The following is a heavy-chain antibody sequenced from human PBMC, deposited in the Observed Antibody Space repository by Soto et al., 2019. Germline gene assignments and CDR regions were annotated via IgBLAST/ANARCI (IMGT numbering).Heavy chain of an antibody. V-gene: IGHV1-69*13. CDR2: IIPVLGAA. D-gene: IGHD3-3*01. J-gene: IGHJ6*02. CDR3: ARNDFWRIELYYYYGMDV. CDR1: GGTFSSYA. Sequence: ASVKVSCKASGGTFSSYAISWVRQAPGQGLEWMGGIIPVLGAANYAQKFQGRVTIIADESTSTAYMELSSLRSEDTAVYYCARNDFWRIELYYYYGMDVWGQGTTVTVSS.